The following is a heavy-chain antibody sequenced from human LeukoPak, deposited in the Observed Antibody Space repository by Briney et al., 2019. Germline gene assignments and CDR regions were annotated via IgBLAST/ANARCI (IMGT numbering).Heavy chain of an antibody. V-gene: IGHV3-66*01. CDR2: IYSGGST. J-gene: IGHJ4*02. D-gene: IGHD7-27*01. CDR1: GFTFSSYA. Sequence: PGGSLRLSCAASGFTFSSYAMSWVRQAPGKGLEWVSVIYSGGSTYYADSVKGRFTISRDNSKNTLYLQMNSLRAEDTAVYYCAREGGRPGETYFDYWGQGTLVTVSS. CDR3: AREGGRPGETYFDY.